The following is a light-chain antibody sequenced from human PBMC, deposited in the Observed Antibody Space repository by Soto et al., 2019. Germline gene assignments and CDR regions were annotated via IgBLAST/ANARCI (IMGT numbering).Light chain of an antibody. V-gene: IGKV1-9*01. CDR3: QQLNAYPHS. Sequence: DIQMTQSPSSLSASVGDRVTITCQASQDISNYLAWYLQKPGKAPKLLISGASTLQSGVPSRFSGSGSGTEFTLTVSSLQPEDFATYYCQQLNAYPHSFGGGTKV. CDR2: GAS. CDR1: QDISNY. J-gene: IGKJ4*01.